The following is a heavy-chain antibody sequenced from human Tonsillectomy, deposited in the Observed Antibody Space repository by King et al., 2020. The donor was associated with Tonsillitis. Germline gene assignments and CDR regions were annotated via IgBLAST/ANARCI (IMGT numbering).Heavy chain of an antibody. CDR3: VHARLHMDV. CDR1: GGSISSSSYY. CDR2: IYYSGTT. J-gene: IGHJ6*03. D-gene: IGHD2-8*01. V-gene: IGHV4-39*01. Sequence: LPLQESGPGLVNPSETLSLTCTVSGGSISSSSYYWGWIRQPPGQGLEWIGSIYYSGTTYYNPSLKSRVTISVDTSKNQFSLKLSSVTAADTAVYYCVHARLHMDVWGKGTTVTVSS.